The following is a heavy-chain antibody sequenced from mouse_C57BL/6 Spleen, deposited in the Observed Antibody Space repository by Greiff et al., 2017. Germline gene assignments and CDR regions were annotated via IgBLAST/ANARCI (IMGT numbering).Heavy chain of an antibody. Sequence: VKVEESGGCSVQPGGSMKLFCVASGLSFRNYWMNWVRQSPETGLEWVAQIRSKSDNYATHYAESVKGKFTITIIDSNRRVYLQINNLRAEDNGTNYCSDYYGSSYFDYWGQGTTLTVSS. D-gene: IGHD1-1*01. J-gene: IGHJ2*01. CDR2: IRSKSDNYAT. V-gene: IGHV6-3*01. CDR3: SDYYGSSYFDY. CDR1: GLSFRNYW.